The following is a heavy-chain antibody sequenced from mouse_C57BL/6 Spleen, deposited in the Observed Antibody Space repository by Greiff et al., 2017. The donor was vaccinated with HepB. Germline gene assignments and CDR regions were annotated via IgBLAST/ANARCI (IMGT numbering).Heavy chain of an antibody. V-gene: IGHV3-6*01. Sequence: EVKLMESGPGLVKPSQSLSLTCSVTGYSITSGYYWNWIRQFPGNKLEWMGYISYDGSNNYNPSLKNRISITRDTSKNQFFLKLNSVTTEDTATYYCARDGPPLYSFDVWGTGTTVTVSS. CDR2: ISYDGSN. CDR3: ARDGPPLYSFDV. CDR1: GYSITSGYY. J-gene: IGHJ1*03.